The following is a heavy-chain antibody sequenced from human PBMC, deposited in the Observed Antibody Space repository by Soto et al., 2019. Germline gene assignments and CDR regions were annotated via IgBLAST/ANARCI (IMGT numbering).Heavy chain of an antibody. V-gene: IGHV1-2*04. CDR2: INPNSGGT. CDR3: ARAGVLAPVPTEPDYYYYMDV. Sequence: ASVKVSCKASGYTFTRYYMHWLRQAPGQGLEWMGWINPNSGGTNYAQKFQGWVTMTRATSISTAYMELSRLRSDDTAVYYCARAGVLAPVPTEPDYYYYMDVWGKGTTVTVSS. D-gene: IGHD3-10*01. CDR1: GYTFTRYY. J-gene: IGHJ6*03.